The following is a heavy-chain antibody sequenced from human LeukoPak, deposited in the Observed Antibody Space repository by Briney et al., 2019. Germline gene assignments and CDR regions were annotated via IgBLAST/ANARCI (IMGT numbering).Heavy chain of an antibody. CDR2: IYYSGST. D-gene: IGHD3-22*01. V-gene: IGHV4-39*07. CDR1: GGSISSSSYY. CDR3: AREFTDYYDSSGYPR. Sequence: PSETLSLTCTVSGGSISSSSYYWGWIRQPPGKGLEWIGSIYYSGSTYYNPSLKSRVTISVDTSKNQFSLKLSSVTAADTAVCYCAREFTDYYDSSGYPRWGQGTLVTVSS. J-gene: IGHJ4*02.